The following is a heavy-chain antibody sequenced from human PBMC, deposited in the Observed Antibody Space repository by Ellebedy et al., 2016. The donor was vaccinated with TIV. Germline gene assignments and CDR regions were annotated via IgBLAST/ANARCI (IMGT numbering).Heavy chain of an antibody. CDR1: GFSLSYYG. J-gene: IGHJ2*01. CDR2: IWYDGSNK. V-gene: IGHV3-33*01. Sequence: GESLKISCAAPGFSLSYYGMHWVRQAPGKGLEWVAVIWYDGSNKYYADSVKGRFTISRDTSENTLYLQMNSLKAEDTAFYYCARAPTFNWYFDLWGRGTLVTVSS. CDR3: ARAPTFNWYFDL. D-gene: IGHD3-16*01.